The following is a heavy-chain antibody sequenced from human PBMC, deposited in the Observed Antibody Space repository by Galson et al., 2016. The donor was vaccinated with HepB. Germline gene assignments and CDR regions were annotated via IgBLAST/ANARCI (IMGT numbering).Heavy chain of an antibody. CDR1: GFPLSGNA. V-gene: IGHV3-21*01. CDR3: VREDRDPRDY. Sequence: SLRLSCAASGFPLSGNAMNWVRQAPGKGLEWVSSINSGGNYIYNADSVRGRFTISRYNAKNSLYLQMDSLRAEDTAVYYCVREDRDPRDYWGQGTLVTVSS. J-gene: IGHJ4*02. D-gene: IGHD2-21*01. CDR2: INSGGNYI.